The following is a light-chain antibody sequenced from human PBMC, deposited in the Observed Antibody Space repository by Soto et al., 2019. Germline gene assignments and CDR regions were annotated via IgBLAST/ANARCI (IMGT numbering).Light chain of an antibody. CDR1: QSVSSSY. CDR2: GAS. Sequence: EIVLTQSPGTLSLCPGERATLSCRASQSVSSSYIAWYQQKPGQAPRLLIYGASSRATGIPDRFSGSGSGKDFTLTISRLEPEDFAVYYCQQYGSSLGWTFGQGTKVEIK. J-gene: IGKJ1*01. CDR3: QQYGSSLGWT. V-gene: IGKV3-20*01.